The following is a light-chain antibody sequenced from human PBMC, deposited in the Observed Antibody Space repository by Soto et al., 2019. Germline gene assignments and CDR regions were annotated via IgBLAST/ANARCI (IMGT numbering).Light chain of an antibody. V-gene: IGLV2-8*01. Sequence: QSVLAQPPSASWSPGQSVTISCTGSGSDIGAYNFVSWYQQHPGKAPKLMIFGVTERPSGVPDRFSGSKSGNTASLTVSGLQADDEAVYYCYSYAGRNIWVFGGGTKLTVL. CDR3: YSYAGRNIWV. J-gene: IGLJ3*02. CDR2: GVT. CDR1: GSDIGAYNF.